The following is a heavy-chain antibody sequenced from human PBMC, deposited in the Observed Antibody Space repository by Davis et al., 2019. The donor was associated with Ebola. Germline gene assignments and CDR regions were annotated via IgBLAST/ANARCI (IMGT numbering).Heavy chain of an antibody. CDR2: INHSGST. Sequence: SKTLSLTCAVYGGSFSGYYWSWIRQPPGKGLEWIGEINHSGSTNYNPSLKSRVTISVDTSKNQFSLKLSSVTAADTAVYYCARHMGYYDFWSGAYYYYYGMDVWGQGTTVTVSS. D-gene: IGHD3-3*01. J-gene: IGHJ6*02. V-gene: IGHV4-34*01. CDR1: GGSFSGYY. CDR3: ARHMGYYDFWSGAYYYYYGMDV.